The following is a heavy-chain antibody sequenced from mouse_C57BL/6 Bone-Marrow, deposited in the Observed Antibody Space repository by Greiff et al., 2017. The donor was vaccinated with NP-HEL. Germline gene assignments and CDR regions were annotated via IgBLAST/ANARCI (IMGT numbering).Heavy chain of an antibody. V-gene: IGHV5-4*01. CDR2: ISDGGSYT. Sequence: DVHLVESGGGLVKPGGSLKLSCAASGFTFSSYAMSWVRQTPEKRLEWVATISDGGSYTYYPDNVKGRFTISRDNAKNNLYLQMSHLKSEDTAMYYCARDDDYDLYYAMDYWGQGTSVTVSS. D-gene: IGHD2-4*01. CDR3: ARDDDYDLYYAMDY. J-gene: IGHJ4*01. CDR1: GFTFSSYA.